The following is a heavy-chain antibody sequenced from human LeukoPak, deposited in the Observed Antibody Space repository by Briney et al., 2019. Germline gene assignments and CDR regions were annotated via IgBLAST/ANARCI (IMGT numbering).Heavy chain of an antibody. D-gene: IGHD5-12*01. CDR2: IKQDGSEK. CDR1: GFNFNTYW. V-gene: IGHV3-7*01. J-gene: IGHJ4*02. CDR3: ARGPSGYHNT. Sequence: GGSLRLSCAASGFNFNTYWMSWVRQAPGKGLEWVANIKQDGSEKFYVDSMKGRFTISRDNSKNSLYLQMNSLRAEDTAMYYCARGPSGYHNTGGQGTLATVSS.